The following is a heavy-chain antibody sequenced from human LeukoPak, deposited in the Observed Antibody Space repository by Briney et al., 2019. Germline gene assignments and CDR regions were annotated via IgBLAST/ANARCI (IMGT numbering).Heavy chain of an antibody. CDR3: ARVAAQSYDFWSGYSSPNDAFDI. V-gene: IGHV3-48*01. J-gene: IGHJ3*02. CDR1: GFTFSSYS. Sequence: GGSLRLSCVASGFTFSSYSMNWVRQAPGKGLEWVSYISSSSSTIYYADSVKGRFTISRDNAKNSLYLQMNSLRAEDTAVYYCARVAAQSYDFWSGYSSPNDAFDIWGQGTMVTVSS. D-gene: IGHD3-3*01. CDR2: ISSSSSTI.